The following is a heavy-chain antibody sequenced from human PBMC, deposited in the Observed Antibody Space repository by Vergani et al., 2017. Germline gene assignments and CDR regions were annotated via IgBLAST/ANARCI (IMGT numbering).Heavy chain of an antibody. CDR3: ARGGRGDGYHYLFDY. D-gene: IGHD5-24*01. CDR1: GATFRSNT. Sequence: QVQLVQSGAEVKKPGSSVKVSCKASGATFRSNTISWVRQVPGQGLEWMGWINPNSGGTNYAQKFQGRVTMTRDTSISTAYMELSRLRSDDTAVYYCARGGRGDGYHYLFDYWGQGTLVTVSS. V-gene: IGHV1-2*02. J-gene: IGHJ4*02. CDR2: INPNSGGT.